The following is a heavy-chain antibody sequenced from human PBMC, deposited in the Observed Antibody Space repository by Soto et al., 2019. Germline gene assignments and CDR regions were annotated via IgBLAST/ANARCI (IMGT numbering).Heavy chain of an antibody. J-gene: IGHJ4*02. CDR1: GFSFSNAW. D-gene: IGHD3-16*01. CDR3: KAHLGEFFPLDY. CDR2: IKSRADGGTT. V-gene: IGHV3-15*01. Sequence: EVQLVESGGDFVKPGGSLRVSCAVSGFSFSNAWMSWVRQAPGKGLEWVGRIKSRADGGTTDYTAPVKGRFTISRDDSKNTVFLQMNSLKTEDTAVNYCKAHLGEFFPLDYWGQGTLVTVSS.